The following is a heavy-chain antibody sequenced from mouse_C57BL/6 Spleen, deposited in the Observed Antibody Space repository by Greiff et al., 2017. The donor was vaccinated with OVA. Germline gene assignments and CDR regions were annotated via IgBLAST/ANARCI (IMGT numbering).Heavy chain of an antibody. Sequence: QVQLQQPGAELVMPGASVKLSCKASGYTFTSYWMHWVKQRPGQGLEWIGEIDPSDSYTNYNQKFKGKSTLTVDKSSSTAYMQLSSLTSEDSAVYYCARRDYGNYPFYAMDYWGQGTSVTVSS. CDR1: GYTFTSYW. CDR2: IDPSDSYT. V-gene: IGHV1-69*01. J-gene: IGHJ4*01. CDR3: ARRDYGNYPFYAMDY. D-gene: IGHD2-1*01.